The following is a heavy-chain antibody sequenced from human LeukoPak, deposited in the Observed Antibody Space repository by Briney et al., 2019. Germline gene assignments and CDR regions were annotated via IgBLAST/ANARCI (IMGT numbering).Heavy chain of an antibody. V-gene: IGHV3-9*01. J-gene: IGHJ5*02. CDR2: ISWNSGSI. CDR1: GFTFDDYA. CDR3: ARDLGGDQLGKFDP. D-gene: IGHD7-27*01. Sequence: GRSLRLSCAASGFTFDDYAMHWVRQAPGKGLEWVSGISWNSGSIGYADSVKGRFTISRDNSKNTLYLQMNSLRAEDTAVYYCARDLGGDQLGKFDPWGQGTLVTVSS.